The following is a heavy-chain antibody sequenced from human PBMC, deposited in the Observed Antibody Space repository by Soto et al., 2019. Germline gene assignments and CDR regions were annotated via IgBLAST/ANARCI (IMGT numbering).Heavy chain of an antibody. CDR3: AKDLPGPTYYYDSSGYYTFDY. CDR1: GFTFSSYA. V-gene: IGHV3-23*01. D-gene: IGHD3-22*01. J-gene: IGHJ4*02. CDR2: ISGSGGST. Sequence: GGSLRLSCAASGFTFSSYAMSWVRQAPGKGLEWVSAISGSGGSTYYADSVKGRFTISRDNSKNTLYLQMNSLSAEDTAVYYCAKDLPGPTYYYDSSGYYTFDYWGQGTLVTVSS.